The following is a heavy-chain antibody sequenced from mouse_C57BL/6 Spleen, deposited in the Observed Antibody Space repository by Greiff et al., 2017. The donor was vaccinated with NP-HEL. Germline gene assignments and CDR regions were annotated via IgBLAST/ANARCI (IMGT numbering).Heavy chain of an antibody. Sequence: QVQLQQSGPGLVAPSQSLSITCTVPGFSLTSYGVHWVRQPPGKGLEWLVVIWSDGSTTYNSALKSRLSISKDNSKSQVFLKMNSLQTDDTAMYYCARRGDYDNYYAMDYWGQGTSVTVSS. D-gene: IGHD2-4*01. J-gene: IGHJ4*01. CDR3: ARRGDYDNYYAMDY. CDR1: GFSLTSYG. V-gene: IGHV2-6*03. CDR2: IWSDGST.